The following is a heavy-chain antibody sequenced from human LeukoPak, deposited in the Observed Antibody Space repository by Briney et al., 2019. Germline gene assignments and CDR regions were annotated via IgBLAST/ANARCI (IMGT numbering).Heavy chain of an antibody. CDR3: AGHGRGIRYGLDY. Sequence: ASAKVSCKASGYTFTGYFMHWVRQAPGQGLEWMGIINPSGGSTSYAQKFQGRVTMTRDTSTSTVYMELSSLRSEDTAVYYCAGHGRGIRYGLDYWGQGTLVTVSS. D-gene: IGHD3-16*01. CDR1: GYTFTGYF. J-gene: IGHJ4*02. V-gene: IGHV1-46*01. CDR2: INPSGGST.